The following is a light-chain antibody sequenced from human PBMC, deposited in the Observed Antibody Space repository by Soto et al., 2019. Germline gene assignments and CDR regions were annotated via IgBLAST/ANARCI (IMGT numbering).Light chain of an antibody. V-gene: IGKV1-9*01. CDR1: QVISTS. Sequence: DIQLTQSPSFLSPSIVESVTITFLASQVISTSLAWYQVKPGKAPKLLIYAASTLESGVPSRFSATVSGTEFSLTITSLQPEDFATYYCQQLFDSPITCGQGTRLENK. CDR2: AAS. J-gene: IGKJ5*01. CDR3: QQLFDSPIT.